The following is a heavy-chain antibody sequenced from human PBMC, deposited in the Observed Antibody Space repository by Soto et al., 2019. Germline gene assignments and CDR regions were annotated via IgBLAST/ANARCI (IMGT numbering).Heavy chain of an antibody. Sequence: QITLKESGPTLVKPTQTLTLTCTFSGFSLSTSGVGVGWIRQPPGKALEWLALIYWDDDKRYSPSLKSRLTITKDTSKSQVVLTMTNMDPVDTATYYCAHPDGSSWSLYFDFWGQGSLVTVSS. D-gene: IGHD6-13*01. V-gene: IGHV2-5*02. CDR2: IYWDDDK. CDR3: AHPDGSSWSLYFDF. CDR1: GFSLSTSGVG. J-gene: IGHJ4*02.